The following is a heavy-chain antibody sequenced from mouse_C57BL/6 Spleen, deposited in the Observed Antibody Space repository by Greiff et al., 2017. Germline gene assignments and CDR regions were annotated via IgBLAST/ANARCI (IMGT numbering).Heavy chain of an antibody. J-gene: IGHJ4*01. CDR2: IRNKANGYTT. V-gene: IGHV7-3*01. CDR1: GFTFTDYY. CDR3: ARYMGLLQGLYAMDY. D-gene: IGHD1-1*01. Sequence: EVKLVESGGGLVQPGGSLSLSCAASGFTFTDYYMSWVRQPPGKALEWLGFIRNKANGYTTEYSASVKGRFTISRDNSQSILYLQMNALRAEDSATYYCARYMGLLQGLYAMDYWGQGTSVTVSS.